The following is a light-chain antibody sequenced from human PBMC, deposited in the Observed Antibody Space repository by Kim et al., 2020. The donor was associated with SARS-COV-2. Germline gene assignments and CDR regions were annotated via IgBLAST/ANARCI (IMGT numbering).Light chain of an antibody. J-gene: IGKJ4*01. CDR1: QDINTY. CDR2: DAS. Sequence: ASIGDRVTIACQANQDINTYLTWYQQKPGRAPNLMIYDASKLEIGVPSRFSGSGSGTDFNFTISSLQPEDIGTYYCQQYDDIPPTFGGGTKVDIK. CDR3: QQYDDIPPT. V-gene: IGKV1-33*01.